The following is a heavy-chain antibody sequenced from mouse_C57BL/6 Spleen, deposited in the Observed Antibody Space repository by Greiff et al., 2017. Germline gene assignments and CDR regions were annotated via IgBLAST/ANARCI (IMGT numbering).Heavy chain of an antibody. CDR2: INPNNSGT. D-gene: IGHD1-1*01. Sequence: VQLQQSGPELVKPGASVKIPCKASGYTFTDYNMDWVKQSHGKSLEWIGDINPNNSGTIYNQKFKGKATLTVDKSSSTAYMELRSLTSEDTAVYYCARRGVAHFDYWGQGTTLTVSS. V-gene: IGHV1-18*01. CDR1: GYTFTDYN. CDR3: ARRGVAHFDY. J-gene: IGHJ2*01.